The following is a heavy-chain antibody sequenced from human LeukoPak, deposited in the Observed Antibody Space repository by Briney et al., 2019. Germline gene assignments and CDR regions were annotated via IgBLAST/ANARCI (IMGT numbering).Heavy chain of an antibody. CDR3: ARALITMIIYYGMGV. V-gene: IGHV3-7*03. Sequence: PGGSLRLSCAASGFTFSSYWMSWVRQAPGKGLEWVANIKQDGSEKYYVDSVKGRFTISRDNAKNSLYLQMNSLRAEDTAVYYCARALITMIIYYGMGVWGQGTTVTVSS. CDR2: IKQDGSEK. D-gene: IGHD3-22*01. J-gene: IGHJ6*02. CDR1: GFTFSSYW.